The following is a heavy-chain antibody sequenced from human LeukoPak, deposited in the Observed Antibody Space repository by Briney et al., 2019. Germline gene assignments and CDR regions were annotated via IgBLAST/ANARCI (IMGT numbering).Heavy chain of an antibody. V-gene: IGHV1-2*02. Sequence: ASVKVSCKASGYTFTGYYVHWVRQAPGQGLEWMGWINPNNGGTNYAQKFQGRVTMTRDTSISTAYMELSSLKSDDTAVYYCARVSPAYFDCWGQGTLVTVSS. CDR2: INPNNGGT. CDR3: ARVSPAYFDC. CDR1: GYTFTGYY. J-gene: IGHJ4*02.